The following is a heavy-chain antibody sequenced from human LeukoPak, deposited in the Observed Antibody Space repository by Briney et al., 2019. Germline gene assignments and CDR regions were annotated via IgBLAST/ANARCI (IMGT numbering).Heavy chain of an antibody. CDR1: GFTFSNYG. D-gene: IGHD2-15*01. CDR3: ARGYCSGGSCYTLDY. CDR2: ITGSGGST. V-gene: IGHV3-23*01. J-gene: IGHJ4*02. Sequence: GGTLRLSCAASGFTFSNYGLSWVRQAPGKGLEWVSGITGSGGSTYYADSVKGRFTISRDNAKNSLYLQMNSLRAEDTAVYYCARGYCSGGSCYTLDYWGQGTLVTVSS.